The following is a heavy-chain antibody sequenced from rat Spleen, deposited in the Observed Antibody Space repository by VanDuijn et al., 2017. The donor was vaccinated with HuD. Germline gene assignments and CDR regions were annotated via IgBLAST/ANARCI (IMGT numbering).Heavy chain of an antibody. D-gene: IGHD1-4*01. CDR1: GFTFTNYY. CDR2: ISTGGDNT. V-gene: IGHV5-25*01. J-gene: IGHJ2*01. CDR3: ARHETGYNYFDY. Sequence: EVQLVESGGGLVQPGGSLRLSCAASGFTFTNYYMAWVRQAPTKGLEWVAYISTGGDNTYYRDSVKGRFTISRDNAKSTLYLQMDSLRSEDTATYYCARHETGYNYFDYWGQGVMVTVSS.